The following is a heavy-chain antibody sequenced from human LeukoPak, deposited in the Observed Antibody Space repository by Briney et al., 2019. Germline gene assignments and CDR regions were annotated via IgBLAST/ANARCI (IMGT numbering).Heavy chain of an antibody. J-gene: IGHJ4*02. CDR1: GYTLTELS. V-gene: IGHV1-24*01. CDR3: ATLKRTYYYGSGSNQIDY. CDR2: FDPEDGET. D-gene: IGHD3-10*01. Sequence: ASVKVSCKVSGYTLTELSMHWVRQAPGKGLEWMGGFDPEDGETIYAQKLQGRVTMTEDTSTDTAYMELSSLRSEDTAVYYCATLKRTYYYGSGSNQIDYWGQGTLVTVSS.